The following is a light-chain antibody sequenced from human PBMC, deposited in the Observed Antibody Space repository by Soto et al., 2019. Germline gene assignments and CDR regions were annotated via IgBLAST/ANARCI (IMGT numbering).Light chain of an antibody. V-gene: IGKV3D-15*01. J-gene: IGKJ4*02. CDR2: DAS. CDR3: QLYTKRHRLR. CDR1: QSVSIN. Sequence: EIVMTLSPGSLSVSPGERATLSCRFSQSVSINLAWYQQKPGQPPRLLIYDASTRATGIPAGLRGSGSGTELTLTITNMQYRDFVVYICQLYTKRHRLRFGGGTTV.